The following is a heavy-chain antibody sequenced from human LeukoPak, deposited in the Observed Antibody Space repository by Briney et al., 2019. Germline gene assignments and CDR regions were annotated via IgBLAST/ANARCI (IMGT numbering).Heavy chain of an antibody. V-gene: IGHV4-61*02. CDR3: ARASSGWYRNYRDNWFDP. J-gene: IGHJ5*02. Sequence: SETLSLTCTVSGGSISSGSYYWSWIRQPAGKGLEWIGRIYTSGSTNYNPSLKSRVTISVDTSKNQFSLKLSSVTAADTAVYYCARASSGWYRNYRDNWFDPWGQGTLVTVSS. CDR1: GGSISSGSYY. CDR2: IYTSGST. D-gene: IGHD6-19*01.